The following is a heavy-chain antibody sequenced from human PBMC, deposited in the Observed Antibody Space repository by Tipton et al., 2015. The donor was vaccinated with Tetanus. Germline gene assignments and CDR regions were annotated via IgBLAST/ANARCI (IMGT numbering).Heavy chain of an antibody. Sequence: TLSLTCAVYGGSLSRYYWTWIRQPPGKGLEWIGEVDDSGNTHYNPALKSRVTISVDTSKNQFSLKLSSVTAADTAIYYCAREVPAAGHFDSWGQGTLVTASS. D-gene: IGHD2-2*01. CDR3: AREVPAAGHFDS. CDR2: VDDSGNT. CDR1: GGSLSRYY. V-gene: IGHV4-34*01. J-gene: IGHJ4*02.